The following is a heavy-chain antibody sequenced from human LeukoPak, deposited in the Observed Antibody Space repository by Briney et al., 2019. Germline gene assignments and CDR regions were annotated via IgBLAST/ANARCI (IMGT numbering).Heavy chain of an antibody. D-gene: IGHD6-13*01. CDR1: GFTFDDYA. V-gene: IGHV3-9*01. J-gene: IGHJ4*02. Sequence: PGGSLRLSCAASGFTFDDYAMHWVRHAPGKGLEWVSGISWNSGSIGYADSVKGRFTISRDNAKNSLYLQMNSLRAEDTALYYCAKDLAAAYGGVDYWGQGILVTVSS. CDR2: ISWNSGSI. CDR3: AKDLAAAYGGVDY.